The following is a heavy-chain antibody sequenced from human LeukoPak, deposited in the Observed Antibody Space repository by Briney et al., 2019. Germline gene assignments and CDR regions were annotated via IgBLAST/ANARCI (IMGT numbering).Heavy chain of an antibody. Sequence: AETLSLTCAVSGYSISSGYYWGWIRQPPGKGLEWIGSIYHSGSTYYSPSLKSRVTISVDTSKNQFSLKLSSVTAADTAVYYCARLQGFHSFDYWGQGTLVTVSS. D-gene: IGHD4-11*01. CDR3: ARLQGFHSFDY. CDR1: GYSISSGYY. CDR2: IYHSGST. V-gene: IGHV4-38-2*01. J-gene: IGHJ4*02.